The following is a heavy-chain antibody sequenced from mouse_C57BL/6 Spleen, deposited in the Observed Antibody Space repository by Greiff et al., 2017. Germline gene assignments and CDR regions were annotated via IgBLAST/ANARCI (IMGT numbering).Heavy chain of an antibody. V-gene: IGHV1-52*01. J-gene: IGHJ1*03. CDR2: IDPSDSET. CDR1: GYTFTSYW. D-gene: IGHD2-4*01. Sequence: QVQLKEPGAELVRPGSSVKLSCKASGYTFTSYWMHWVKQRPIQGLEWIGNIDPSDSETHYNQKFKDKATLTVDKSSSTAYMQLSSLTSEDSAVYYCARRGAYDYERNWYVDVWGTGTTVTVSS. CDR3: ARRGAYDYERNWYVDV.